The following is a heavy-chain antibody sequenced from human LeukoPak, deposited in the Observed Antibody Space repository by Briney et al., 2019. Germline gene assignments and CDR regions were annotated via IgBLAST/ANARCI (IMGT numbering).Heavy chain of an antibody. J-gene: IGHJ5*02. D-gene: IGHD5-24*01. Sequence: PSETLSLTCTVSGGSISSSTYFWGWIRQPPGKGLEWIGTIYYSGSTYYNPSLKSRVTISVDSSKNQFSLRLGSVTAADTAVYYCARESLTWLQSRTSWFDPWGQGTLVTVSS. CDR1: GGSISSSTYF. CDR3: ARESLTWLQSRTSWFDP. V-gene: IGHV4-39*07. CDR2: IYYSGST.